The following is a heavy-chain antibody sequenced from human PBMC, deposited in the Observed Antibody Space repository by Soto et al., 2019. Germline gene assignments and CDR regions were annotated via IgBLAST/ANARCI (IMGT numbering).Heavy chain of an antibody. D-gene: IGHD2-15*01. CDR1: GGSISDNW. Sequence: QVQLQESGPGLVKPSGTLSLTCAVAGGSISDNWWCWVRQAPGQGLEWIGEIYHSGTTYSNPALKGGVIILVDKSAGQISLTLSSVTAADTAVYYCARHVAVPRTRGVDYWGQGALVAVSS. J-gene: IGHJ4*02. V-gene: IGHV4-4*02. CDR3: ARHVAVPRTRGVDY. CDR2: IYHSGTT.